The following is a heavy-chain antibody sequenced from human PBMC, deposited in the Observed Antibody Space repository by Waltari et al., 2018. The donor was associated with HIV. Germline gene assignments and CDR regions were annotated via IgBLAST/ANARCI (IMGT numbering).Heavy chain of an antibody. J-gene: IGHJ4*02. D-gene: IGHD5-18*01. Sequence: QVQLVASGGGVVQPGRALRLACDACGFAFRCCALPWVRQAPGMGLEWVAVIWYDGSNKYYADSVKGRFTISRDNSKNTLYVQMNSLRAEDTAVYYCAREKVDTTMAVGYYFDYWGQGTLVTVSS. CDR2: IWYDGSNK. CDR3: AREKVDTTMAVGYYFDY. V-gene: IGHV3-33*01. CDR1: GFAFRCCA.